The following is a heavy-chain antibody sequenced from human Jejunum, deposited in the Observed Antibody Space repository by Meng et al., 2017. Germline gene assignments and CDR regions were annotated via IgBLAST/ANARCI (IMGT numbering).Heavy chain of an antibody. Sequence: QVQLVQSGAEVRKPGASVKVSCKASGYTFTSNAMHWVRQASGQRLEWLGWINTGNGNTKYSEKLQGRVTITRDTSASTAYMELSSLRSEDTAIYYCATLCGGNCYSDYWGQGTLVTVSS. D-gene: IGHD2-21*02. CDR3: ATLCGGNCYSDY. CDR1: GYTFTSNA. V-gene: IGHV1-3*04. J-gene: IGHJ4*02. CDR2: INTGNGNT.